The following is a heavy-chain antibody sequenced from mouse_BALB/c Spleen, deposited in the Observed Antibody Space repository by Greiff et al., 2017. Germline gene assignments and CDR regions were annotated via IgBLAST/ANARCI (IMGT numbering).Heavy chain of an antibody. CDR3: ARDGDYYGSSPFAY. CDR2: IRNKANGYTT. J-gene: IGHJ3*01. CDR1: GFTFTDYY. Sequence: EVKLVESGGGLVQPGGSLRLSCATSGFTFTDYYMSWVRQPPGKALEWLGFIRNKANGYTTEYSASVKGRFTISRDNSQSILYLQMNTLRAEDSATDYCARDGDYYGSSPFAYWGQGTLVTVSA. D-gene: IGHD1-1*01. V-gene: IGHV7-3*02.